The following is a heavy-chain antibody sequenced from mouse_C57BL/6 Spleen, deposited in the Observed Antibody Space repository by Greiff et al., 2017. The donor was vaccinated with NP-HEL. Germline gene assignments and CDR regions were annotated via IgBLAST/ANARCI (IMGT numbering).Heavy chain of an antibody. CDR1: GFTFSSYA. CDR3: ARVDPWFAY. V-gene: IGHV5-4*03. CDR2: ISDGGSYT. Sequence: EVNLVESGGGLVKPGGSLKLSCAASGFTFSSYAMSWVRQTPEKRLEWVATISDGGSYTYYPDNVKGRFTISRDNAKNNLYLQMSHLKSEDTAMYYCARVDPWFAYWGQGTLVTVSA. J-gene: IGHJ3*01. D-gene: IGHD1-1*01.